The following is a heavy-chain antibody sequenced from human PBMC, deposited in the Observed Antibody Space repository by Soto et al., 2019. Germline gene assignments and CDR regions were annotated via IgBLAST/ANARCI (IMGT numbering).Heavy chain of an antibody. Sequence: SVKVSCKASGYSFTDYHIHWVRQAPGQGLEWMGGIIPIFGTANYAQKFQGRVTITADESTSTAYMELSSLRSEDTAVYYCARALNDILTGYYGYYYGMDVWGQGTTVTVSS. J-gene: IGHJ6*02. D-gene: IGHD3-9*01. CDR1: GYSFTDYH. CDR3: ARALNDILTGYYGYYYGMDV. CDR2: IIPIFGTA. V-gene: IGHV1-69*13.